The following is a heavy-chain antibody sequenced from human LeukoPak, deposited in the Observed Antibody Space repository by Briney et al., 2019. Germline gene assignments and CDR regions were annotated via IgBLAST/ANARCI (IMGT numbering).Heavy chain of an antibody. D-gene: IGHD3-16*01. CDR2: INPNNGGT. CDR3: VRDAVTSGAYFDY. CDR1: GYTFTGYY. V-gene: IGHV1-2*02. J-gene: IGHJ4*02. Sequence: ASVKVSCKASGYTFTGYYMHWVRQAPGQGLEWMGWINPNNGGTKYAQKFQGSVTVTRDTSISTVSMELRRLRSDDTAVYYCVRDAVTSGAYFDYWGQGTLVTVSS.